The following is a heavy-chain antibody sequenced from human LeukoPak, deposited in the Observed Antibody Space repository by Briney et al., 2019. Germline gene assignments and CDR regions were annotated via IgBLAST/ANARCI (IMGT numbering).Heavy chain of an antibody. CDR2: IYYSGNT. CDR1: GDSISNNDYY. CDR3: ARLYGYNFAVSRRYFDY. D-gene: IGHD5-24*01. V-gene: IGHV4-39*01. Sequence: SETLSLTCTVSGDSISNNDYYWGWIRQPPGKGLEWIGSIYYSGNTFYNPSLESRVTISVDTSKNQFSLKLSSVTAADTAAYYCARLYGYNFAVSRRYFDYWGQGTLVTVSS. J-gene: IGHJ4*02.